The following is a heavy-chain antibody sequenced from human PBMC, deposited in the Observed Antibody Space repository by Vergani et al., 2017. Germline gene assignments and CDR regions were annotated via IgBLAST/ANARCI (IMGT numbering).Heavy chain of an antibody. CDR2: IYTSGST. J-gene: IGHJ3*02. D-gene: IGHD2-2*01. CDR3: ARVDPRVEGYCSSTSCYGVAFDI. V-gene: IGHV4-4*09. CDR1: GGSISSYY. Sequence: QVQLQESGPGLVKPSETLSLTCTVSGGSISSYYWSWTRQPPGKGLEWIGYIYTSGSTNYNPSLKSRVTISVDTSKNQFSLKLSSVTAADTAVYYCARVDPRVEGYCSSTSCYGVAFDIWGQGTMVTVSS.